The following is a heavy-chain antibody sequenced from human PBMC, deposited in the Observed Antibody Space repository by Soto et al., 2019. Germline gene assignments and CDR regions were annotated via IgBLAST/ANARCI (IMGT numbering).Heavy chain of an antibody. D-gene: IGHD6-19*01. J-gene: IGHJ4*02. CDR2: ISYDGSNK. CDR1: GFTFSSYG. V-gene: IGHV3-30*18. CDR3: AKEPRTIAVAAYFDY. Sequence: PGGSLRLSCAASGFTFSSYGMHWVRQAPGKGLEWVAVISYDGSNKYYADSVKGRFTISRDNSKNTLYLQMNSLRAEDTAVYYCAKEPRTIAVAAYFDYWGQGTLVTVSS.